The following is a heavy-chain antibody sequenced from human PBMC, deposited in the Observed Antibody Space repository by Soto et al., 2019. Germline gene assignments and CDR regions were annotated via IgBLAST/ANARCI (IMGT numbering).Heavy chain of an antibody. CDR3: VRGGGSNYCGLDV. V-gene: IGHV1-18*01. J-gene: IGHJ6*02. CDR1: GYTFTNYG. Sequence: QVQVVQSGAEVKKPGASVKVSCKASGYTFTNYGLTWVRQAHGQVLEWMGWISPNNGNTNYAQKLQGRVTMTADTSTRTAYMDLRRLRFYATAIYYGVRGGGSNYCGLDVWGQGTTVTVSS. D-gene: IGHD3-16*01. CDR2: ISPNNGNT.